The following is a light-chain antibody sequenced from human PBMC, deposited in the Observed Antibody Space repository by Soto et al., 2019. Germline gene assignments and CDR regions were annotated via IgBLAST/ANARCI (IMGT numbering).Light chain of an antibody. CDR2: EVV. J-gene: IGLJ1*01. V-gene: IGLV2-8*01. CDR3: KSYAGSNTYV. CDR1: KNDIGVYDF. Sequence: QSARTQPRSASGSPGQSVTISCTGTKNDIGVYDFVSWYQHHPGKAPRLIIYEVVQRPSGVPDRFSGSKSGNTASLTVSGLQAADEADYFCKSYAGSNTYVFGSGTRSPS.